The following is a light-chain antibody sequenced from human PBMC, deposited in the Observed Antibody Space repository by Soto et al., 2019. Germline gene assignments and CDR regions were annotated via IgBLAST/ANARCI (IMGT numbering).Light chain of an antibody. CDR1: QSVSNNY. V-gene: IGKV3-20*01. Sequence: EIVLTQSPGTLSLSPGERATLSCRSSQSVSNNYLAWYQQKPGQAPRLLIYGASNRATGIPDRFSGSGSGTDFTLTISRLEPEDVAVYYCQQYGSSLFTLGPGTKVDIK. CDR3: QQYGSSLFT. CDR2: GAS. J-gene: IGKJ3*01.